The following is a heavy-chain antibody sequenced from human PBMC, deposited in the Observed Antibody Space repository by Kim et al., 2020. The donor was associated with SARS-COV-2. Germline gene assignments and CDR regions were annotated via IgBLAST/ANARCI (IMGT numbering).Heavy chain of an antibody. CDR2: ISWNSGSI. J-gene: IGHJ5*02. D-gene: IGHD3-10*01. Sequence: GGSLRLSCAASGFTFDDYAMHWVRQAPGKGLEWVSGISWNSGSIGYADSVKGRFTISRDNAKNSLYLQMNSLRAEDTALYYCASLGGGPLWFGELTAFDPWGKGTLVTVSS. CDR3: ASLGGGPLWFGELTAFDP. V-gene: IGHV3-9*01. CDR1: GFTFDDYA.